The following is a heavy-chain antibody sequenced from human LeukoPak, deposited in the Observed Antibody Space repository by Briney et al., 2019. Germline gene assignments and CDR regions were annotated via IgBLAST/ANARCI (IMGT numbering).Heavy chain of an antibody. CDR2: IQFGGTNK. D-gene: IGHD2-2*01. J-gene: IGHJ6*03. V-gene: IGHV3-30*02. Sequence: GGSLRLSCAASGFSFRSFSMNWVRQAPGKGLEWLAFIQFGGTNKYYADSVQGRFVISRDNSKNTLFLQMNSLRSDDTAVYFCAKGSIPAAITYYMDVWGKGTTVTVSS. CDR1: GFSFRSFS. CDR3: AKGSIPAAITYYMDV.